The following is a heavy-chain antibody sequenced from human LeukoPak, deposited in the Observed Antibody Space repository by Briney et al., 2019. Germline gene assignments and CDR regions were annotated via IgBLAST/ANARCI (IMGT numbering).Heavy chain of an antibody. CDR1: GYTFTRYD. Sequence: ASVKVSCKASGYTFTRYDINWVRQATGQGLEWMGWMNPNSGNAGYAQKFQGRVTMTRDMSTSTAYMELSSLRSEDTAVYYCATPRVGGSYSWSDDAFDIWGQGTMVTVSS. CDR3: ATPRVGGSYSWSDDAFDI. J-gene: IGHJ3*02. V-gene: IGHV1-8*01. D-gene: IGHD1-26*01. CDR2: MNPNSGNA.